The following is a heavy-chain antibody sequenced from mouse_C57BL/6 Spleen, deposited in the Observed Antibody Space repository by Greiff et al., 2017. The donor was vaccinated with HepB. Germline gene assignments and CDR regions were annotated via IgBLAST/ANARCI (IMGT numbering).Heavy chain of an antibody. CDR2: IDPSDSYT. CDR1: GYTFTSYW. Sequence: QVQLKESGAELVKPGASVKLSCKASGYTFTSYWMQWVKQRPGQGLEWIGEIDPSDSYTNYNQKFKGKATLTVDTSSSTAYMQLSSLTSEDSAVYYCARGNYGNYDYWGQGTTLTVSS. J-gene: IGHJ2*01. D-gene: IGHD2-1*01. V-gene: IGHV1-50*01. CDR3: ARGNYGNYDY.